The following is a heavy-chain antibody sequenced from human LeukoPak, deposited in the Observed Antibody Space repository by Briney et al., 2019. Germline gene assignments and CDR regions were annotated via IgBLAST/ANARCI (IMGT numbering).Heavy chain of an antibody. V-gene: IGHV1-2*02. Sequence: ASVKVSCKASGYTFTDYYMHWVRQAPGQGLEWMGWINPNSGGTNYAQKFQGRVTMTRDTSISTAYMELSSLRSDDTAVYYCARDLDGKQQLISLDAFDIWGQGTMVTVSS. CDR1: GYTFTDYY. J-gene: IGHJ3*02. CDR3: ARDLDGKQQLISLDAFDI. D-gene: IGHD6-13*01. CDR2: INPNSGGT.